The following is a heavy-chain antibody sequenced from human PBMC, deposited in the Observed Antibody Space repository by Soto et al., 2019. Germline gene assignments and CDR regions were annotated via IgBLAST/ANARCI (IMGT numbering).Heavy chain of an antibody. CDR1: GFTFSSYA. D-gene: IGHD4-17*01. V-gene: IGHV3-23*01. CDR2: ISGSGGST. J-gene: IGHJ4*02. Sequence: LSLTCAASGFTFSSYAMSWVRQAPGKGLEWVSAISGSGGSTYYADSVKGRFTISRDNSKNTLYLQMNSLRAEDTAVYYCAKDRGGYGDYDFDYWGQGTLVTVSS. CDR3: AKDRGGYGDYDFDY.